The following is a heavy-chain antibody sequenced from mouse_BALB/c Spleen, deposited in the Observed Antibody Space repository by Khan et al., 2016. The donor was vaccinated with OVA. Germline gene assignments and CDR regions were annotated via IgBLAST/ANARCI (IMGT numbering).Heavy chain of an antibody. CDR2: LWSDGST. J-gene: IGHJ4*01. CDR3: ARQPYYHYNIMDY. CDR1: GFSLTSYG. D-gene: IGHD2-10*01. V-gene: IGHV2-6-1*01. Sequence: QVQLKESVPGLAAPSQSLSITCTISGFSLTSYGVHWVRQPPGKGLEWLAVLWSDGSTNYNSTLKSRLTITKDNSQSQVFLKMSSLQTDDTAIYFCARQPYYHYNIMDYWGQGTSVTVSS.